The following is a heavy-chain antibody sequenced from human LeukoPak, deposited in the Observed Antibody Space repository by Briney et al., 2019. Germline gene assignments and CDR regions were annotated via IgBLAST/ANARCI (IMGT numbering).Heavy chain of an antibody. D-gene: IGHD3-10*01. CDR3: ATASGLSDPIDY. J-gene: IGHJ4*02. Sequence: GASVKVSCKVSGYTLTELSMHWVRQAPGKGLEWMGGFDPEDGETIYAQKFQGRVTMTEDTSTDTAYMELSSLRSEDTAVYYCATASGLSDPIDYWGQGTLVTVSS. V-gene: IGHV1-24*01. CDR2: FDPEDGET. CDR1: GYTLTELS.